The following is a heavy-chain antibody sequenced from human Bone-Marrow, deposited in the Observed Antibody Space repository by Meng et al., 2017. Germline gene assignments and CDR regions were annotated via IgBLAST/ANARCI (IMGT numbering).Heavy chain of an antibody. CDR2: HGAHDGDT. J-gene: IGHJ4*02. D-gene: IGHD3-10*01. V-gene: IGHV1-18*01. Sequence: QVQPVQSGPEVNKPGASVKVSCKASDYTFTGYGVSWVRQAPGQGLEWMAWHGAHDGDTSHAPKFQGRVTVSADRPTATAYMELRSLRSDDTAVYYCARGTPGRSYSDYWGQGTLVTVSS. CDR1: DYTFTGYG. CDR3: ARGTPGRSYSDY.